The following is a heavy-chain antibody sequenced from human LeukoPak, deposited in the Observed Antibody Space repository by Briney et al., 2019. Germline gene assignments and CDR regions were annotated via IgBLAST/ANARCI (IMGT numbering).Heavy chain of an antibody. V-gene: IGHV4-31*03. J-gene: IGHJ5*02. CDR2: IYYSGIT. D-gene: IGHD3-10*01. Sequence: SQTLSLTCTVSGGSISSGDYYWSWIRQHPGKGLEWIGCIYYSGITYNKPSLKSRVTISVDTSKNQFSLKLSSVTAADTAVYYCARGSLYYFGSGTSNWFDPWGQGTLVTVSS. CDR3: ARGSLYYFGSGTSNWFDP. CDR1: GGSISSGDYY.